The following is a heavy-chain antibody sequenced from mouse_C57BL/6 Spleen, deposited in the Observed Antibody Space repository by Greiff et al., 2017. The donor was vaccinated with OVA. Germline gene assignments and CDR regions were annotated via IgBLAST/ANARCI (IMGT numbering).Heavy chain of an antibody. J-gene: IGHJ4*01. Sequence: VQLQQSGAELARPGASVKLSCKASGYTFTSYGISWVKQRTGQGLEWIGEIYPRSGNTYYNEKFKGKATLTADKSSSTAYMELRSLTSEDSAVYFCARSYYYGSSVDAMDYWGQGTSVTVSS. CDR3: ARSYYYGSSVDAMDY. D-gene: IGHD1-1*01. V-gene: IGHV1-81*01. CDR1: GYTFTSYG. CDR2: IYPRSGNT.